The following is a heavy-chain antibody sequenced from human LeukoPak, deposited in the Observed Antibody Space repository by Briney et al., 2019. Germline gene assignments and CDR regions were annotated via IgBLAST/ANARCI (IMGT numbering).Heavy chain of an antibody. CDR3: ARATGGSYYDADYYYGLDV. D-gene: IGHD1-26*01. CDR2: IAFDGINN. Sequence: PGRSLRLSCAASGFTFNNYAMHWVRQAPGKGLEWVAIIAFDGINNYYTGSVKGRFTISRDNSKSTLYLQMNSLRPEDSAVYYCARATGGSYYDADYYYGLDVCGQGTTVTVS. CDR1: GFTFNNYA. J-gene: IGHJ6*02. V-gene: IGHV3-30*04.